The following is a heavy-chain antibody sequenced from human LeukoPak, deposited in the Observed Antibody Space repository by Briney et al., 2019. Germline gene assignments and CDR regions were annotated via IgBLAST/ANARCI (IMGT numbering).Heavy chain of an antibody. CDR2: LYASGST. J-gene: IGHJ4*02. Sequence: SETLSLTCTVTVGSLSNYHWSRIRQPAGKGLEYIGRLYASGSTDYSPSLRSQLTMSLDTSKNQFSLKLTSVTAADTAIYYCARDAVATFSDYWGQGALVTVSS. CDR3: ARDAVATFSDY. V-gene: IGHV4-4*07. CDR1: VGSLSNYH. D-gene: IGHD6-19*01.